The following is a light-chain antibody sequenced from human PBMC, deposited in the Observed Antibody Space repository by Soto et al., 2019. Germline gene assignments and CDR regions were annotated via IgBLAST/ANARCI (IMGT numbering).Light chain of an antibody. J-gene: IGKJ4*01. V-gene: IGKV3-11*01. CDR3: QQRSNWPLT. CDR2: DAS. CDR1: KSVSSY. Sequence: EIVLTQSPATLSLSPWERATLSWRASKSVSSYLAWYQQKPGQAPRLLIYDASNRATGIPARFSGSGSGTDFTLTISSLEPEDFAVYYCQQRSNWPLTFGGGTKVDIK.